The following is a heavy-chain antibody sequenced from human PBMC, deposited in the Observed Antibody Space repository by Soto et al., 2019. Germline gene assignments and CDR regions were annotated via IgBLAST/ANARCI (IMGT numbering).Heavy chain of an antibody. D-gene: IGHD6-19*01. J-gene: IGHJ4*02. CDR2: INHSGSI. V-gene: IGHV4-34*01. CDR1: GGSFRGYY. Sequence: SETLSLTCAVHGGSFRGYYWSWIRQPPGKGLEWIAEINHSGSIHYNPSLESRVTISADTSKNQVSLQLSSVTAADTAVYYCARGSQWLGYWGQGTLVTVSS. CDR3: ARGSQWLGY.